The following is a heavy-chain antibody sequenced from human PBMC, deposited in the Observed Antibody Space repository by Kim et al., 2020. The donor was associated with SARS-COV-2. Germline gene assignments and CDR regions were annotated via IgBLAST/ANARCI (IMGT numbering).Heavy chain of an antibody. Sequence: ASVKVSCKASGYTFTGYYMHWVRQAPGQGLEWMGRINPNSGGTNFAQKFQGRVTMTRDTSISTAYMELSRLRSDDTAVYYCARDPPRLAAAAYFDYWGQGTLVTVSS. D-gene: IGHD6-13*01. V-gene: IGHV1-2*06. CDR3: ARDPPRLAAAAYFDY. CDR2: INPNSGGT. J-gene: IGHJ4*02. CDR1: GYTFTGYY.